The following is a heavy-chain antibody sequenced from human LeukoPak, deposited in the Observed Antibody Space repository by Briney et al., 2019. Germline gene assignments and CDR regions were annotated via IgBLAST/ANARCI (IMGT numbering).Heavy chain of an antibody. CDR2: LDVEDVDGET. CDR1: GYGLIELS. V-gene: IGHV1-24*01. D-gene: IGHD2-2*01. CDR3: AAGDPYQLLEY. J-gene: IGHJ4*02. Sequence: AASVKVSCKVSGYGLIELSKYWVRQAPGKGLEWMGGLDVEDVDGETIYAQKFEGRVTMTEDTSSDTVYMELSSLRSDDTAVYYCAAGDPYQLLEYWGQGTLVTVSS.